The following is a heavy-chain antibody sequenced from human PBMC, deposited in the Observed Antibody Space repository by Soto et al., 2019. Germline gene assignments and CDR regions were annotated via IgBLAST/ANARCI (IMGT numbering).Heavy chain of an antibody. Sequence: QVQLVQSGAEVKKPGSSVKVSCKASGGTFSSYAISWVRQAPGQGLEWMGGIIPISGIANYAQKVQGRVTITADESTSTAYMELSSLRSEDTVLYYWARPVPYRWNYGAFDIWAQGTMVTVSS. J-gene: IGHJ3*02. CDR3: ARPVPYRWNYGAFDI. CDR1: GGTFSSYA. V-gene: IGHV1-69*01. D-gene: IGHD1-7*01. CDR2: IIPISGIA.